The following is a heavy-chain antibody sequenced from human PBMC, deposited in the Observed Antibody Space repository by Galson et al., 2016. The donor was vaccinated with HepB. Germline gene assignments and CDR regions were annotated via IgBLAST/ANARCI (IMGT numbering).Heavy chain of an antibody. Sequence: SLRLSCAAHRFTFSNYWMTWVRQAPGKGLEWVANIKQDGSETHYVDSVKGRFTISRDNAKNSLYLQMHSLRAEDTAVYYCAKDRGWGSVYGMDVWGQGTTVTVSS. CDR3: AKDRGWGSVYGMDV. V-gene: IGHV3-7*03. J-gene: IGHJ6*02. CDR2: IKQDGSET. CDR1: RFTFSNYW. D-gene: IGHD7-27*01.